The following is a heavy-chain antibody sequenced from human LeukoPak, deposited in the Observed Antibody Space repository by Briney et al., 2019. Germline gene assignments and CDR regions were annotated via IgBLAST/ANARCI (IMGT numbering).Heavy chain of an antibody. J-gene: IGHJ4*02. CDR1: GFTFSSYA. CDR2: ISYDGSNK. CDR3: ASTPGDDY. D-gene: IGHD3-16*01. Sequence: GGSLRLSCAASGFTFSSYAMHWVRQAPGKGLEWVAVISYDGSNKYYADSVKGRFTISRDNSKNTLYLQMNSLRAEDTAAYYCASTPGDDYWGQGTLVTVSS. V-gene: IGHV3-30*04.